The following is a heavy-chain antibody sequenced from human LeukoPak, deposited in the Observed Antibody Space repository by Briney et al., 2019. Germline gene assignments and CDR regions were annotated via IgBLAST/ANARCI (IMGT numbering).Heavy chain of an antibody. Sequence: PGGSLRLSCAASWFTVSSNFMSWVRQAPGKGLEWVSVLYSGGSIYYADSVKGRFTISRDNSKNTLYLQMNRLGAEDTAMYYCARGENYFHHWGQGTLVTVSA. CDR1: WFTVSSNF. CDR2: LYSGGSI. J-gene: IGHJ1*01. CDR3: ARGENYFHH. V-gene: IGHV3-53*01.